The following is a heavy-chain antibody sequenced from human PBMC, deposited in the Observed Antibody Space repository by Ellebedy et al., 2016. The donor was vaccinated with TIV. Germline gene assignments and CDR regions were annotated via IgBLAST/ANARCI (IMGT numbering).Heavy chain of an antibody. CDR2: IYYSGST. V-gene: IGHV4-31*03. D-gene: IGHD4-17*01. Sequence: SETLSLXXTVARGSISSGNYYWSWIRQHPGKGLEWIGYIYYSGSTYYNPSLKSRVSISADTSKNQFSLTLNSLTHADTAGHFCARGSTVTTGVFFGYWGPGTLVTVSS. CDR1: RGSISSGNYY. CDR3: ARGSTVTTGVFFGY. J-gene: IGHJ4*02.